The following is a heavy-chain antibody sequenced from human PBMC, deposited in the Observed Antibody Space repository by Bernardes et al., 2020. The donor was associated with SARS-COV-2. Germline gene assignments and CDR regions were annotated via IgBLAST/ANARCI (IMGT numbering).Heavy chain of an antibody. Sequence: GSLRRSCAASGFTFSIHSMVWVRQAPGKGLEWVSYISSSSGTIYYADSVKGRFTISRDNAKNSLYLQMNSLRAEDTAVYYCARGRPPDIWGQGTMVTVSS. CDR3: ARGRPPDI. CDR2: ISSSSGTI. CDR1: GFTFSIHS. V-gene: IGHV3-48*04. J-gene: IGHJ3*02.